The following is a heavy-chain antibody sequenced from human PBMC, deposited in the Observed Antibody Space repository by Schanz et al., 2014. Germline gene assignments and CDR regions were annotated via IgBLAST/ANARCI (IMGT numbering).Heavy chain of an antibody. J-gene: IGHJ4*02. V-gene: IGHV3-33*01. Sequence: QVQLVESGGGVVRPGRSLRLSCATSGFTFSRFGMHWVRQAPGKGPEWVALVWSDGNTKYYVDSVKGRFTISRDNSKNTVYLQMNSLRGEDTGMYYCARGDPVAGLDYWGRGTLVTVSS. CDR3: ARGDPVAGLDY. CDR1: GFTFSRFG. CDR2: VWSDGNTK.